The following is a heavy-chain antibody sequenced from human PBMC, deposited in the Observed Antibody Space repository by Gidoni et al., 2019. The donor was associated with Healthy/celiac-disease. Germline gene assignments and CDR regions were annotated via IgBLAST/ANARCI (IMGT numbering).Heavy chain of an antibody. CDR1: GFTFSSYG. J-gene: IGHJ4*02. CDR2: ISYDGSNN. Sequence: QVQLVESGGGVVKPGRSLRLSGAATGFTFSSYGMHWVRQAPGKGLEWVAVISYDGSNNSYADSLMSRFTISRDNSKNTLYLQMNILLAEDTAVYYCAKFPYYYSSSGYYEGWVQGSLVTVSS. CDR3: AKFPYYYSSSGYYEG. D-gene: IGHD3-22*01. V-gene: IGHV3-30*18.